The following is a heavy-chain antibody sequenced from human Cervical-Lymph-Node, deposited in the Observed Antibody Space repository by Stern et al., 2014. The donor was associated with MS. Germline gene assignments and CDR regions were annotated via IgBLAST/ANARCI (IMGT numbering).Heavy chain of an antibody. CDR2: IYPEDSDT. V-gene: IGHV5-51*01. CDR3: VRRRDSDSYDTFDI. D-gene: IGHD3-22*01. J-gene: IGHJ3*02. Sequence: EVQLVESGAEVKKPGESLKISCKTSGYSFSNFWIGWVRQKPGKGLEWMGIIYPEDSDTTYRPSFQGQVTISADESISTAYLQWRSLKASDTAMYYCVRRRDSDSYDTFDIWGQGTMLIVSS. CDR1: GYSFSNFW.